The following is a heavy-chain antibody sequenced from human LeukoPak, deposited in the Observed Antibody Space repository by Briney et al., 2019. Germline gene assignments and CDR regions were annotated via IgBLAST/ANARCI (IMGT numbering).Heavy chain of an antibody. J-gene: IGHJ4*02. V-gene: IGHV4-38-2*02. CDR2: IYHSGST. D-gene: IGHD5-18*01. CDR1: GYSISSGYY. CDR3: ARSLGKYSYDTSDY. Sequence: PSETLSLTCTVSGYSISSGYYWGWIRQPPGKGLEWIGSIYHSGSTYYNPSFKSRVTISVDTSKNQFSLKLSSVTAADTAVYYCARSLGKYSYDTSDYWGQGTLVTVSS.